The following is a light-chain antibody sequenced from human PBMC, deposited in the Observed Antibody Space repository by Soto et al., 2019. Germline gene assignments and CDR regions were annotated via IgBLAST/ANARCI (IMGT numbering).Light chain of an antibody. Sequence: DIQMTQSPSSLSASVGDRVTITCQASQDISNYLNWYQHKPGRAPKVLIKDASNLETGVPSRFSGSGSGTDFTFTISSLQPEDIATYYCQQFEDLLTFGGGTKVEIK. V-gene: IGKV1-33*01. CDR1: QDISNY. CDR2: DAS. CDR3: QQFEDLLT. J-gene: IGKJ4*01.